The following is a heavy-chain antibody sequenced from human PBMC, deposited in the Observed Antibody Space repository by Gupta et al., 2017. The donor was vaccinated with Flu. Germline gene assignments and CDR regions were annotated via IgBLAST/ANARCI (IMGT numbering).Heavy chain of an antibody. V-gene: IGHV3-11*01. Sequence: VQLVESGGGLVKPGGSLRLSCAASGFRFRDYDMIWIRQAPGKGLEWVSHISSKGRASYFSDSMKGRFSISRDNAKSTLFLQMHSLSAEDTAVYYCARYCDFWSGFTPYGLDVWGQGTTVVVSS. J-gene: IGHJ6*02. CDR1: GFRFRDYD. CDR2: ISSKGRAS. D-gene: IGHD3-3*01. CDR3: ARYCDFWSGFTPYGLDV.